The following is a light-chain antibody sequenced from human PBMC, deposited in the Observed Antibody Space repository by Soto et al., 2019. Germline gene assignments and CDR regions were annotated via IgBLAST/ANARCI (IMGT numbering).Light chain of an antibody. J-gene: IGKJ1*01. CDR1: QSVSSSY. CDR2: GAS. CDR3: QQYSNLWT. Sequence: EIVSTQSPGTLSLSPGERATLSCRASQSVSSSYLAWYQQKPGQAPRLLIYGASSRATGIPDRFSGSGSGTDFTLSISRLEPEDFAVYYCQQYSNLWTFGQGAKVDVK. V-gene: IGKV3-20*01.